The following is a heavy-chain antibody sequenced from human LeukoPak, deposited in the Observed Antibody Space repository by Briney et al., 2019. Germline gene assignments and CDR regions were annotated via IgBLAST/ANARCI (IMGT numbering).Heavy chain of an antibody. Sequence: GESLKISCKASGYSFTIYWIGWVRQMPGKGLEWMAIVYPGDSDTRYSPSFRGQVTISADKSINTAYLQWSSLKASDTAMYYCARGYCGRTSCYDPAGWFDPWGQGTLVTVSS. CDR1: GYSFTIYW. D-gene: IGHD2-2*01. J-gene: IGHJ5*02. CDR2: VYPGDSDT. V-gene: IGHV5-51*01. CDR3: ARGYCGRTSCYDPAGWFDP.